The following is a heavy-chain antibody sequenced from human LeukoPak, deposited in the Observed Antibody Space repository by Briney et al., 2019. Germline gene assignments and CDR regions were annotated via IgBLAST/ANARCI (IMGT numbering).Heavy chain of an antibody. Sequence: SETLSLTCTVSGGSISSSSYYWGWSRQPPGKGLERIGSIYYSGNTYYNPSLKSRVTISVDTSKNQFSLKLSSVTAADTAVYYCARHALTYYFDTSSWFDLWGQGTLVTVSS. CDR3: ARHALTYYFDTSSWFDL. D-gene: IGHD3-22*01. CDR1: GGSISSSSYY. CDR2: IYYSGNT. V-gene: IGHV4-39*01. J-gene: IGHJ5*02.